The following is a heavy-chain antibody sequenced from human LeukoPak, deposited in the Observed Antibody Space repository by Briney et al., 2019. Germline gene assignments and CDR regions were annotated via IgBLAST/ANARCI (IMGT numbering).Heavy chain of an antibody. CDR1: GFTFSSYE. CDR3: AKDTTHSGSYGIDY. D-gene: IGHD1-26*01. Sequence: AGGSLRLSCAASGFTFSSYEMNWVRQAPGKGLEWVSAINSGGVNTYYADSVKGRFTISRDNSKNTLYLQMNSLRAEDTAVYYCAKDTTHSGSYGIDYWGQGTLVIVSS. J-gene: IGHJ4*02. V-gene: IGHV3-23*01. CDR2: INSGGVNT.